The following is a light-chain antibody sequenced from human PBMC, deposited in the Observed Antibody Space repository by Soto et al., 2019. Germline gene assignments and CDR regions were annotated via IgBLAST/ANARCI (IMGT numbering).Light chain of an antibody. Sequence: EIVLTQSPGTLSLSPGERATLSCRASQSVSSNYLAWYQQKPGQAPRVLIYGASSRATGIPDRFSGSGSGTDFTLTISRLEPEDFAVYYCHRYGSTPPFGGGTKVEIK. CDR1: QSVSSNY. CDR3: HRYGSTPP. J-gene: IGKJ4*01. CDR2: GAS. V-gene: IGKV3-20*01.